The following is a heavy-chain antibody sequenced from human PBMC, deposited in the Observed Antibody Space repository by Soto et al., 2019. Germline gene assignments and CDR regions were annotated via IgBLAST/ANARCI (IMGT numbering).Heavy chain of an antibody. Sequence: EMQLEESGGGLVKPGGSLRLSCKASGFSVPGFSMIWIRQAPGKGLEWVSSISSNRQYIYYASSLQGRFNTSIDDATNYLFLHMESLTVEATAVYYCARGAVSCRSAYQNWFDPWGQGTLVTVSS. V-gene: IGHV3-21*02. CDR3: ARGAVSCRSAYQNWFDP. D-gene: IGHD1-26*01. J-gene: IGHJ5*02. CDR1: GFSVPGFS. CDR2: ISSNRQYI.